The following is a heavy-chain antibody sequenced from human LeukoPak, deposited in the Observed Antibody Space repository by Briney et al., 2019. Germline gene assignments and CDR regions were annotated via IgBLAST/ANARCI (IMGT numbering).Heavy chain of an antibody. J-gene: IGHJ6*02. V-gene: IGHV6-1*01. Sequence: TQTLSLACAISGDSVSSKSTAWNWIRQSPSRGLEWLGRTYYRSKWYNDYAVSVKSRITINPDTSKKQFSLQLNSVTPEDTAVYYCAREGIQLSDYYGMDVWGQGTAVTVSS. D-gene: IGHD5-18*01. CDR3: AREGIQLSDYYGMDV. CDR2: TYYRSKWYN. CDR1: GDSVSSKSTA.